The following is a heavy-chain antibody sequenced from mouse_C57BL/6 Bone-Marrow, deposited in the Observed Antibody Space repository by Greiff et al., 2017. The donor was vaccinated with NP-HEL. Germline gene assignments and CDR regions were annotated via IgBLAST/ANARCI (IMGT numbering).Heavy chain of an antibody. Sequence: EVMLVESEGGLVQPGSSMKLSCTASGFTFSDYYMAWVRQVPEKGLEWVANINYDGSSTYYLDSLKSRFIISRDNAKNILYLQMSSLKSEDTATYYCARSYWFDYFDYWGQGTTLTVSS. CDR2: INYDGSST. V-gene: IGHV5-16*01. CDR1: GFTFSDYY. J-gene: IGHJ2*01. CDR3: ARSYWFDYFDY. D-gene: IGHD2-2*01.